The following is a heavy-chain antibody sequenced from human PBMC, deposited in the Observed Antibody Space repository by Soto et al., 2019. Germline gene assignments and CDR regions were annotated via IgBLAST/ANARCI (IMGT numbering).Heavy chain of an antibody. V-gene: IGHV4-4*02. D-gene: IGHD3-10*01. CDR1: GVSITSGNW. CDR3: ARLVYDTRLNYMYFDF. Sequence: SETLSLTCAVSGVSITSGNWWTWVRQSPQRGLEYIGEIFHDGTANYYPSFERRVAMSVDTSRNQFSLKLTSVTAADTAVYFCARLVYDTRLNYMYFDFWGPGTLVTVSS. J-gene: IGHJ4*02. CDR2: IFHDGTA.